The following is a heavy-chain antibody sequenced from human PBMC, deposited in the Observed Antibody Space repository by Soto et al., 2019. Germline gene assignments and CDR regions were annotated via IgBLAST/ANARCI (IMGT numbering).Heavy chain of an antibody. CDR3: ARGEEIVLVPAALDY. D-gene: IGHD2-2*01. CDR2: INPSGGST. CDR1: GYTFTSHY. Sequence: ASVKVSCKASGYTFTSHYMHWVRQAPGQGLEWMGIINPSGGSTSYAQKFQGRVTMTRDTSTSTVYMELSSLRSEDTAVYYCARGEEIVLVPAALDYWGQGTLVTVSS. V-gene: IGHV1-46*01. J-gene: IGHJ4*02.